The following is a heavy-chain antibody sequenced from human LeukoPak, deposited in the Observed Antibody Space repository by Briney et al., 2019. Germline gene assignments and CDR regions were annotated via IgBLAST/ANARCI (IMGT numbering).Heavy chain of an antibody. D-gene: IGHD1-7*01. V-gene: IGHV1-69*13. CDR3: ARAGQNWNYVNASPNPLV. J-gene: IGHJ4*02. Sequence: ASVKVSCKASGGTFSSYAISWVRQAPGQGLEWMGGIIPIFGTANYAQKFQGRVTITADESTSTAYMELSSLRSEDTAVYYCARAGQNWNYVNASPNPLVWGQGTLVTLSS. CDR1: GGTFSSYA. CDR2: IIPIFGTA.